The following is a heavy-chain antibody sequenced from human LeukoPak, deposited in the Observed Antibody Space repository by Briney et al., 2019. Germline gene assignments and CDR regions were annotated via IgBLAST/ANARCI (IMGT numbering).Heavy chain of an antibody. V-gene: IGHV4-38-2*02. D-gene: IGHD1-1*01. Sequence: SETLPLTCTVSGYSISSGYYWGWIRQPPGKGLEWIGSIYHSGSTYYNPSLKSRVTISVDTSKNQFSLKLSSVTAADTAVYYCARDQNWNDDSDAFDIWGQGTMVTVSS. CDR1: GYSISSGYY. CDR3: ARDQNWNDDSDAFDI. J-gene: IGHJ3*02. CDR2: IYHSGST.